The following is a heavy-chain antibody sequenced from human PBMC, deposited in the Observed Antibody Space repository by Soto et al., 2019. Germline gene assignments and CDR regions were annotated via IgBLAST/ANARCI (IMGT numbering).Heavy chain of an antibody. Sequence: EVQLVESGGGLVQPGGSLRLSCAASGFIFSSYWMHWVRQAPGKGLVWVSRIKFDGTETNYEDSVKGRFTVSRDNARDTLYLQMDSLTAEDTALYYCTKGGPYYSVPFDSWGQGTLVTVSS. D-gene: IGHD3-10*01. J-gene: IGHJ4*02. V-gene: IGHV3-74*01. CDR2: IKFDGTET. CDR3: TKGGPYYSVPFDS. CDR1: GFIFSSYW.